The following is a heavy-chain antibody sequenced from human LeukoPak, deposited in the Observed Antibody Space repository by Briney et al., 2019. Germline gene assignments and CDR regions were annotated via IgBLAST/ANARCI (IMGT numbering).Heavy chain of an antibody. Sequence: GGSLRLSCAASGFTFSSYWMNWVRQAPGKGLEWAANIKQDGSVKNYVDSVKGRFTISRDNAKNSLFLQMNSLRAEDTAVYYCARDPSGSPVFDPWGQGTLVTVSS. CDR3: ARDPSGSPVFDP. J-gene: IGHJ5*02. CDR2: IKQDGSVK. D-gene: IGHD3-10*01. V-gene: IGHV3-7*01. CDR1: GFTFSSYW.